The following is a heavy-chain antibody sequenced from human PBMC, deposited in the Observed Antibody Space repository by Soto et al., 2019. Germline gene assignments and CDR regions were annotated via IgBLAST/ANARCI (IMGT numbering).Heavy chain of an antibody. D-gene: IGHD3-22*01. Sequence: HPGGSLRLSCAASGFTFDDYAMHWVRQAPGKGLEWVSGISWNSGSIDYADSVKGRFTISRDNAKNSLYLQMNSLRAEDTAVYYCARDYYYDSSGYYAGFDYWGQGTLVTVSS. CDR3: ARDYYYDSSGYYAGFDY. CDR2: ISWNSGSI. V-gene: IGHV3-9*01. CDR1: GFTFDDYA. J-gene: IGHJ4*02.